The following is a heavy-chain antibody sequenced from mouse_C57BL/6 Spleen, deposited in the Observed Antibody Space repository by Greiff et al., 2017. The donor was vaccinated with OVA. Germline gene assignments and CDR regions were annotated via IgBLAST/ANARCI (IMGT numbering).Heavy chain of an antibody. V-gene: IGHV1-82*01. D-gene: IGHD2-4*01. CDR1: GYAFSSSW. CDR2: IYPGDGDT. J-gene: IGHJ2*01. Sequence: VQLVESGPELVKPGASVKISCKASGYAFSSSWMNWVKQRPGKGLEWIGRIYPGDGDTNYNGKFKGKATLTADKSSSTAYMQLSSLTSEDSAVYFCAREEGLRNYFDYWGQGTTLTVSS. CDR3: AREEGLRNYFDY.